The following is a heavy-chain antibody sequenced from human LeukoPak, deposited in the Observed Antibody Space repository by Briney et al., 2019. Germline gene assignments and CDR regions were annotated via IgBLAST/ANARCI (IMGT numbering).Heavy chain of an antibody. D-gene: IGHD6-19*01. Sequence: PGGSLRLSCAASGFAFSSYEMNWVRQAPGKGLEWVSYSNSGGNIIYYADSVKGRFTISRDNAKNSLYLPMNSLRAEDTAVYYCARDQSRISVAGWVHDAFDIWGQGTMVTVSS. J-gene: IGHJ3*02. V-gene: IGHV3-48*03. CDR2: SNSGGNII. CDR3: ARDQSRISVAGWVHDAFDI. CDR1: GFAFSSYE.